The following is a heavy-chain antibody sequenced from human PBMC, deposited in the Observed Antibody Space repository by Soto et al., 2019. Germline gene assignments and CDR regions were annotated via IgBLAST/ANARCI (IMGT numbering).Heavy chain of an antibody. CDR3: ARDIVVVQAAIGEGYYYYGMDV. Sequence: PGGSLRLSCAASGFTFSDYYMSWIRQAPGKGLEWVSYISSSSSYTNYADSVKGRFTISRDNAKNSLYLQTNSLRAEDTAVYYCARDIVVVQAAIGEGYYYYGMDVWGQGTTVTVYS. CDR2: ISSSSSYT. D-gene: IGHD2-2*01. V-gene: IGHV3-11*06. CDR1: GFTFSDYY. J-gene: IGHJ6*02.